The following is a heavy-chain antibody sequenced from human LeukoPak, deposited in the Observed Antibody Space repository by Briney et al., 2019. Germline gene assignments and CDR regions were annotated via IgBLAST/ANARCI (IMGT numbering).Heavy chain of an antibody. CDR3: ARDTTTYYYGSGSSDFDY. CDR2: ISAYNGNT. CDR1: GYTFTSYG. D-gene: IGHD3-10*01. J-gene: IGHJ4*02. Sequence: ASVKVSCKAFGYTFTSYGISWVRQAPGQGLEWMGWISAYNGNTNYAQKLQGRVTMTTDTSTSTAYMELRSLRSDDTAVYYCARDTTTYYYGSGSSDFDYWGQGTLVTVSS. V-gene: IGHV1-18*01.